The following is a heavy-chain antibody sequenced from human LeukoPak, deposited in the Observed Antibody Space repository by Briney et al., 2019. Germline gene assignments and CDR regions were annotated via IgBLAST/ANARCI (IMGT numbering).Heavy chain of an antibody. J-gene: IGHJ4*02. CDR2: IYYSGST. CDR1: GGSISSSNYY. CDR3: ARTSGRGTIDPGTSGYITF. Sequence: PSETLSLTCSVSGGSISSSNYYWDWIRQPPGQGLEWIGSIYYSGSTYYNPSLKSRVTISVDTSKSQFSLKMSSVTAADTAVYYCARTSGRGTIDPGTSGYITFWGQGSLVTVSS. V-gene: IGHV4-39*01. D-gene: IGHD3-22*01.